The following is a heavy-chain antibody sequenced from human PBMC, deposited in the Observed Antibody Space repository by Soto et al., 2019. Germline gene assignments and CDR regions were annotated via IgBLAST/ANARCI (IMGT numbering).Heavy chain of an antibody. J-gene: IGHJ5*02. Sequence: SETLSLTCTVSGGSISSGGYYWSWIRQHPGKGLEWIGYIYYSGSTYYNPSLKSRVTISVDTSKNQFSLKLSSVTAADTAVYYCAREAGYSSSPGWFDPWGQGTLVTVS. D-gene: IGHD6-6*01. CDR1: GGSISSGGYY. CDR2: IYYSGST. V-gene: IGHV4-31*03. CDR3: AREAGYSSSPGWFDP.